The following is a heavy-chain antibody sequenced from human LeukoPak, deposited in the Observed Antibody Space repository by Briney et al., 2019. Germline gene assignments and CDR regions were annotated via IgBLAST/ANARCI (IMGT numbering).Heavy chain of an antibody. D-gene: IGHD6-19*01. J-gene: IGHJ3*02. CDR1: GFTFSNYW. V-gene: IGHV3-7*01. Sequence: GGPLRPSCAGTGFTFSNYWMTWVRQAPGKGLEWVANIKRDGSEKHYVDSVMGRFTISRDNAMNSLYLEMSSLRVEDTAVYYCARDATPGYSGAWLDSFDIWGQGTMVTVSS. CDR3: ARDATPGYSGAWLDSFDI. CDR2: IKRDGSEK.